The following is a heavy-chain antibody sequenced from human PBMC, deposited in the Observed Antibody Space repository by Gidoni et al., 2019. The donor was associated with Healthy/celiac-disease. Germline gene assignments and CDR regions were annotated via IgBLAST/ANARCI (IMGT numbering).Heavy chain of an antibody. D-gene: IGHD6-13*01. V-gene: IGHV3-9*01. CDR2: ISENSGSI. Sequence: EVQLVESGGGLVQPGRSLRLSCAASGFTFDDYAMHWVRQDPGKGMEWVAGISENSGSIGYEDSVKGRITISRDNAKNTMYMQMNSQRAEDTALYYCAKDIFPVAADGTFLDYWGQGTLVTVSS. CDR3: AKDIFPVAADGTFLDY. J-gene: IGHJ4*02. CDR1: GFTFDDYA.